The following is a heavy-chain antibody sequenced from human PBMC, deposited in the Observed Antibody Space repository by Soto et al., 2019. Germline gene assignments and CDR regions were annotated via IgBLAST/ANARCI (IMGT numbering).Heavy chain of an antibody. J-gene: IGHJ4*02. CDR1: GFTFTGYR. CDR2: ISSTTTYI. CDR3: ARESEELTSNFDY. D-gene: IGHD1-7*01. V-gene: IGHV3-21*06. Sequence: GGSLRLSCAASGFTFTGYRMNWVRQAPGKGLEWVSSISSTTTYIYYGDSMKGRFTISRNNAKNSLSLEINSLSAADPAVYYCARESEELTSNFDYWGQGTLVTVSS.